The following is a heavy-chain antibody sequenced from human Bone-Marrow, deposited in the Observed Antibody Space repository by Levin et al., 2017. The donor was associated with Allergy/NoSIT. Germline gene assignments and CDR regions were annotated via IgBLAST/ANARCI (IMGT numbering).Heavy chain of an antibody. CDR1: GFTFSSYS. CDR3: AREAMVRGYYMDV. D-gene: IGHD3-10*01. V-gene: IGHV3-48*01. Sequence: GGSLRLSCAASGFTFSSYSMNWVRQAPGKGLEWVSYISSSSSTIYYADSVKGRFTISRDNAKNSLYLQMNSLRAEDTAVYYCAREAMVRGYYMDVWGKGTTVTVSS. J-gene: IGHJ6*03. CDR2: ISSSSSTI.